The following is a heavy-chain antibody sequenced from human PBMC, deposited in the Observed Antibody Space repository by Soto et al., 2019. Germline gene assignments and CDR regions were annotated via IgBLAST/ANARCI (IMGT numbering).Heavy chain of an antibody. CDR1: GFTVSSNY. CDR3: ARESGSKYYFEY. CDR2: IYSGGST. D-gene: IGHD3-10*01. Sequence: GGSLRLSCAASGFTVSSNYMSWVRQAPGKGLEWVSVIYSGGSTYYADSVKGRFTISRDNSKNTLYLQMNRLRAKDTAVYYCARESGSKYYFEYWGQGTLDPVSS. J-gene: IGHJ4*02. V-gene: IGHV3-66*01.